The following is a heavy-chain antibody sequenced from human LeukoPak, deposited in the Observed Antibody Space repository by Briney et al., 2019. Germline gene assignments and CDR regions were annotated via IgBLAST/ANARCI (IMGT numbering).Heavy chain of an antibody. CDR3: ARVPVGGYSYGYWFDP. J-gene: IGHJ5*02. CDR1: GGSISSSSYY. V-gene: IGHV4-39*07. Sequence: PSETLSLTCTVSGGSISSSSYYWGWIRQPPGKGLEWIGSIYYSGSTYYNPSLKSRVTISVDTSKNQFSLKLSSVTAADTAVYYCARVPVGGYSYGYWFDPWGQGTLVTVSS. CDR2: IYYSGST. D-gene: IGHD5-18*01.